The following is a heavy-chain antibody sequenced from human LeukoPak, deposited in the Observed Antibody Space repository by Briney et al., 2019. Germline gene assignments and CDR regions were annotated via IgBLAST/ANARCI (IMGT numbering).Heavy chain of an antibody. CDR3: TRATSGYDGRLDY. CDR1: GFTFGDYA. J-gene: IGHJ4*02. CDR2: IRSKAYGGTT. D-gene: IGHD5-12*01. V-gene: IGHV3-49*04. Sequence: PGGSLRLSCTASGFTFGDYAMSWVRQAPGKGLEWVGFIRSKAYGGTTEYAASVKGRFTISRDDSKSIAYLQMNSLKTEDTAAYYCTRATSGYDGRLDYWGQGTLVTVSS.